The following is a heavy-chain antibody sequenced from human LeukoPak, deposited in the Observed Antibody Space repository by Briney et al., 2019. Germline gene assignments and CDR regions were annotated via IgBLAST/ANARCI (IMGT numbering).Heavy chain of an antibody. CDR3: AREYSASEH. CDR2: IDPYTRDT. D-gene: IGHD5-12*01. Sequence: AAVTVTCTSSGSNFVGYYLHLVRHAHGQGIERKAWIDPYTRDTHYSQEFQGKVTVTRDTSHSTTYMELKWLTSDDTALYYCAREYSASEHWGQGTLVTVSS. J-gene: IGHJ1*01. CDR1: GSNFVGYY. V-gene: IGHV1-2*02.